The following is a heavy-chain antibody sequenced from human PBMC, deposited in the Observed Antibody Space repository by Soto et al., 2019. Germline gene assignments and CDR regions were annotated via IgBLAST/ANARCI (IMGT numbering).Heavy chain of an antibody. CDR2: IYYSGST. Sequence: PSETLSLTCTVSGGSISSSSYYWGWIRQPPGKGLEWIGSIYYSGSTYYNPSLKSRVTISVDTSKNQFSLKLSSVTAADTAVYYCANGAYYYYYGMDVWGQGTTVTGSS. V-gene: IGHV4-39*01. J-gene: IGHJ6*02. CDR1: GGSISSSSYY. D-gene: IGHD2-21*01. CDR3: ANGAYYYYYGMDV.